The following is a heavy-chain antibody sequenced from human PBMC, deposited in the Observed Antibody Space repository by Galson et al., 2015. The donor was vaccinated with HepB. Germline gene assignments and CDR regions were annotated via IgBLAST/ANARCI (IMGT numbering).Heavy chain of an antibody. CDR1: GFTFSSYS. CDR3: ARERYCSSTSCYMFDYYYGMDV. V-gene: IGHV3-21*01. J-gene: IGHJ6*02. CDR2: ISSSSSYI. D-gene: IGHD2-2*02. Sequence: SLRLSCAASGFTFSSYSMNWVRQAPGKGLEWVSSISSSSSYIYYADSVKGRFTISRDNAKNSLYLQMNSLRAEDTAVYYCARERYCSSTSCYMFDYYYGMDVWGQGTTVTVSS.